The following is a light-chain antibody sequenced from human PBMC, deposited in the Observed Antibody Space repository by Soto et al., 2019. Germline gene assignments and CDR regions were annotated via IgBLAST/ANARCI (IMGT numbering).Light chain of an antibody. J-gene: IGLJ1*01. V-gene: IGLV1-40*01. Sequence: QSVLTQPPSVSGAPGQRVTISCTGSSSNIGAGYDVHWYQHLPGTAPKLLIYGNSNRPSGVPDRFSGSKSGTSASLAITGLQAEDEADDFCQSYDGSLSGYVFGTGTKLTVL. CDR3: QSYDGSLSGYV. CDR1: SSNIGAGYD. CDR2: GNS.